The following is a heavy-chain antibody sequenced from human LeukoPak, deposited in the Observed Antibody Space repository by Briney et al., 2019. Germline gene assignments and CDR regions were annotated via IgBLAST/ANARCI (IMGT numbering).Heavy chain of an antibody. Sequence: ASVKVSCKASGYTFTGYYMHWVRQAPGQGLEWMGWINPNSGGTNYAQKFQGRVTITRDTSISTAYMELSRLRSDDTAVYYCARESSSSSASGAFDIWGQGTMVTVSS. J-gene: IGHJ3*02. CDR2: INPNSGGT. CDR1: GYTFTGYY. D-gene: IGHD6-6*01. CDR3: ARESSSSSASGAFDI. V-gene: IGHV1-2*02.